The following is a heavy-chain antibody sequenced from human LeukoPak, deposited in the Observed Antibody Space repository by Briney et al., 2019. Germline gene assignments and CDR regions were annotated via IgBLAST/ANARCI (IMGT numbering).Heavy chain of an antibody. CDR2: IYYTGST. D-gene: IGHD6-19*01. CDR3: ARSRSSGWPDYHH. CDR1: RGSTTPYY. J-gene: IGHJ5*02. V-gene: IGHV4-59*01. Sequence: PETLSLTPTLSRGSTTPYYWSCIRQPPGTGLGSIGYIYYTGSTNYNPSLKSQITISVDTSKNQFSLKLSSVTAGDTAVYYCARSRSSGWPDYHHWGQGTLVTVSS.